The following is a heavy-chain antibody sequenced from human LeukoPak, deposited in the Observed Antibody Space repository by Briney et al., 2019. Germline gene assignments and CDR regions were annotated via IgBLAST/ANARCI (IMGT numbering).Heavy chain of an antibody. J-gene: IGHJ3*02. V-gene: IGHV3-64*01. D-gene: IGHD2-2*01. CDR2: ISSNGGST. Sequence: PGGSLRLSCAASGFTFSHYAMHWVRQAPGKGLEYVSAISSNGGSTYYANSVKGRFTISRDNPKNTLYLQMGSLRAEDMGVYYFARDSITVSVGAFDIWGQGTMVTVSS. CDR1: GFTFSHYA. CDR3: ARDSITVSVGAFDI.